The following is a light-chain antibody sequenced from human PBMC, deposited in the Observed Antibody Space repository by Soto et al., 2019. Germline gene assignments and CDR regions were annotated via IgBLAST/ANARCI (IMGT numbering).Light chain of an antibody. V-gene: IGKV3-20*01. Sequence: ESVLTQSPGTLSLSPGERATLSCRASQSVSSSYLAWYQQRPGQAPRLLIFGASYRATGIPDRFSGSGSGTELTLTISRLEPEDFAVYYCQQYSSSPPEFTFGPGTKVDSK. CDR2: GAS. CDR3: QQYSSSPPEFT. J-gene: IGKJ3*01. CDR1: QSVSSSY.